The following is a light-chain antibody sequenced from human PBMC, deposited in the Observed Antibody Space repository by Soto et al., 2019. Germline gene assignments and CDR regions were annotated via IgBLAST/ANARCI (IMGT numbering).Light chain of an antibody. CDR1: SSDVGGYNY. CDR2: EVR. CDR3: SSYAGSNNMI. J-gene: IGLJ2*01. V-gene: IGLV2-8*01. Sequence: QSVLTQPPSASGSPGQSVTISCTGSSSDVGGYNYVSWHQQQPGKAPKLIIYEVRERPSGVPDRFSGSKSGNTASLTVSGLQTEDEGDYYCSSYAGSNNMIFGGGTKLTV.